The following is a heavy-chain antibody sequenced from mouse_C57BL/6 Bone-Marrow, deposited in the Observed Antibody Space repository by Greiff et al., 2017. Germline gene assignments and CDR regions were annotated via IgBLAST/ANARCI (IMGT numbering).Heavy chain of an antibody. CDR1: GYTFTSYW. CDR3: ARIYYYGSSPFAY. Sequence: QVQLQQSGAELVKPGASVKLSCKASGYTFTSYWMHWVKQRPGQGLEWIGMIHPNSGSTNYNEKFKSKATLTVDKSSSPAYMQLSSLTSEDSAVYYCARIYYYGSSPFAYWGQGTLVTVSA. CDR2: IHPNSGST. D-gene: IGHD1-1*01. V-gene: IGHV1-64*01. J-gene: IGHJ3*01.